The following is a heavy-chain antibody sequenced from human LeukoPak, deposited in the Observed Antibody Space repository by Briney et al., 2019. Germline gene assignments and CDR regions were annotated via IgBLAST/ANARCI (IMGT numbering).Heavy chain of an antibody. CDR1: GGTFSNYS. J-gene: IGHJ4*02. CDR2: IIPIPGKS. D-gene: IGHD1-1*01. CDR3: ARDSGNDALLY. V-gene: IGHV1-69*10. Sequence: SVKVSCKASGGTFSNYSFTWVRQAPGQGLEWMGGIIPIPGKSKYAQKFQGRLTITADESTGTAYMELNSLRSEDTAVYYCARDSGNDALLYWGQGTLVTVSS.